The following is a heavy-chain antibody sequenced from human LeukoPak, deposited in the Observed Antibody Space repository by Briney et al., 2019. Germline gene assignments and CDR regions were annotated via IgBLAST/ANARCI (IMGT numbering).Heavy chain of an antibody. CDR2: ISGSGGST. CDR1: GVTFSSYV. D-gene: IGHD3-3*01. Sequence: QSGGSLRLSCEASGVTFSSYVMSWVRQAPGKGLEWVSAISGSGGSTYYADSVEGRFNIHRDNSKHTLYLKMNSVRAEDTAVYYCAKSMGWLLFLSHFDYWGQGTLVTVSS. J-gene: IGHJ4*02. V-gene: IGHV3-23*01. CDR3: AKSMGWLLFLSHFDY.